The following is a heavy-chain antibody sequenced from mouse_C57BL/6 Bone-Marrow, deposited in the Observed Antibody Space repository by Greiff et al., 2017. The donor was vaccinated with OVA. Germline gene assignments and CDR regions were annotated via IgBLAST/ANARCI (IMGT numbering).Heavy chain of an antibody. J-gene: IGHJ3*01. V-gene: IGHV1-50*01. CDR2: IDPSDSDT. CDR3: ASCVYDGCCAFAY. D-gene: IGHD2-3*01. Sequence: QVQLQQPGAELVKPGASVKLSCKASGYTFTSYWMQWVKHRPGQGLEWIGGIDPSDSDTNYNQKFKGKATLTVDTSSSTAYMQLSSLTSEDSAVYDCASCVYDGCCAFAYWGQGTLVTVSA. CDR1: GYTFTSYW.